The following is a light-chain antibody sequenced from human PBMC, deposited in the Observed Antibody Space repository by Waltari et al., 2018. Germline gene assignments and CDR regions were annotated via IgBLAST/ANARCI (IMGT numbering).Light chain of an antibody. J-gene: IGKJ4*01. Sequence: EIVLTQSPAILSFSPGERATLSCRASQSVGTYLAWYQQRPGQSPRLLIYDASHRATGIPARFSGSGSETDFTLTISSLQPEDFAVYYCQQRRNWPLTFGGGTRVQ. CDR3: QQRRNWPLT. CDR1: QSVGTY. V-gene: IGKV3-11*01. CDR2: DAS.